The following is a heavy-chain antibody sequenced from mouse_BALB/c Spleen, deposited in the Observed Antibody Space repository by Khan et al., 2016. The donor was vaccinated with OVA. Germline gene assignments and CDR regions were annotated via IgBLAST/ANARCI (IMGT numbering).Heavy chain of an antibody. CDR2: IWGDGST. D-gene: IGHD2-1*01. CDR3: DRAYYGNYPEAMDY. Sequence: QVRLQQSGPGLVAPSQSLSITCTVSGFSLTGYGVNWVRQPPGKGLVWLGMIWGDGSTDYTSALKSRLSISKHNSKSQDFLKMISLQTDDTARYYCDRAYYGNYPEAMDYWGQGTSVTVSS. V-gene: IGHV2-6-7*01. J-gene: IGHJ4*01. CDR1: GFSLTGYG.